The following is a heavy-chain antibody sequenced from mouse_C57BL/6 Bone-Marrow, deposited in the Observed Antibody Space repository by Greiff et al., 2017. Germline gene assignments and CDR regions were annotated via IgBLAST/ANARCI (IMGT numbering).Heavy chain of an antibody. D-gene: IGHD4-1*02. Sequence: EVKVIESGGGLVQPGESLKLSCESNEYEFPSHDMSWVRKTPEKRLELVAAINSDGGSTYYPDTMERRFIISRDNTKKTLYLQMSSLRSEDTALYYCARLQLGLWFAYWGQGTLVTVSA. CDR3: ARLQLGLWFAY. CDR2: INSDGGST. V-gene: IGHV5-2*03. CDR1: EYEFPSHD. J-gene: IGHJ3*01.